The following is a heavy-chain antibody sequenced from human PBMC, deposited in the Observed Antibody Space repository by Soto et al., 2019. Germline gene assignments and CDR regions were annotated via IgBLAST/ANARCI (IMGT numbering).Heavy chain of an antibody. D-gene: IGHD2-15*01. V-gene: IGHV3-33*01. CDR3: ARDDTLVVVAAQGMDV. J-gene: IGHJ6*02. Sequence: GGSLRLSCAASGFTFSSYGMHWVRQSPGKGLEWVAVIWYDGSNKYYADFVKGRFTISRDNSKNTLYLQMDSLRAEDTAVYYCARDDTLVVVAAQGMDVWGQGTTVTVSS. CDR1: GFTFSSYG. CDR2: IWYDGSNK.